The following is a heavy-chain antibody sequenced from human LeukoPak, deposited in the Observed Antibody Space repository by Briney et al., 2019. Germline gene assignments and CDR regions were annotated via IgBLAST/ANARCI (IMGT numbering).Heavy chain of an antibody. CDR3: ARVLSGAYNWFDP. V-gene: IGHV4-59*12. J-gene: IGHJ5*02. Sequence: SETLSLTCTVSGGSISSYYWSWIRQPPGKGLEWIGSIYYSGTTYYNPSLKSRVTISVDTSKNQFSLKLSSVTAADTAVYYCARVLSGAYNWFDPWGQGTLVTVSS. CDR2: IYYSGTT. D-gene: IGHD1-26*01. CDR1: GGSISSYY.